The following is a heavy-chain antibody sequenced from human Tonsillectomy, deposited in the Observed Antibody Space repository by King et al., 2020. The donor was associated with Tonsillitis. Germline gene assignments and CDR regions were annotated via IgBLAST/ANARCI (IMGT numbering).Heavy chain of an antibody. V-gene: IGHV3-21*01. CDR3: AKDKGADYYDSGRGAFDI. CDR2: ISSTGRYI. Sequence: VQLVESGGGLVKPGGSLRLSCATSGFTFSKFYMNWVRHAPGKGLVGVSSISSTGRYIFFAGSVKGWFTFSRDKAGNSMFLRLNSLRVEDTAVYYCAKDKGADYYDSGRGAFDIWGKGTTVTVSS. CDR1: GFTFSKFY. D-gene: IGHD3-22*01. J-gene: IGHJ3*02.